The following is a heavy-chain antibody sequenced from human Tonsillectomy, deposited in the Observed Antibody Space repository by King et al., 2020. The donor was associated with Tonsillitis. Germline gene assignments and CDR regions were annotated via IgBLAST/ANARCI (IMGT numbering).Heavy chain of an antibody. J-gene: IGHJ5*02. Sequence: VQLVESGGGLVQPGGSLRLSCSASGFTFSSYAMHWVRQAPGKGLEYVSAISRNGGSTYYADSVKGRFTISRDNSKNTLYLQMSSLRAEDTAVYYCVRSWSIAVAGKLASELDAWGQGTLVTVSS. CDR3: VRSWSIAVAGKLASELDA. CDR2: ISRNGGST. CDR1: GFTFSSYA. D-gene: IGHD6-19*01. V-gene: IGHV3-64D*06.